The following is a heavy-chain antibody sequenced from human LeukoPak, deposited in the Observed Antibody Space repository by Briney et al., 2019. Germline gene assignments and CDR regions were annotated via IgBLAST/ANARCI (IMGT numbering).Heavy chain of an antibody. CDR1: GGSFSGYY. D-gene: IGHD3-10*01. CDR2: INHSGST. V-gene: IGHV4-34*01. Sequence: SETLSLTCAVYGGSFSGYYWSWIRQPPGKGLEWIGEINHSGSTNYNPSLKSRVTISVDTSKNQFSLKLSSVTAADTAVYYCARQGGSGSYYRGRKNYYFDYWGQGTLVTVSS. J-gene: IGHJ4*02. CDR3: ARQGGSGSYYRGRKNYYFDY.